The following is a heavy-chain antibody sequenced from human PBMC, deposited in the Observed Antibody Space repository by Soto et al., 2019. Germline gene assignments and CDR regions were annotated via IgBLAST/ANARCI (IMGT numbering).Heavy chain of an antibody. CDR3: ARGERGYGPLHY. Sequence: QVQLQESGPGLVKPSETLSLTCTVSGGSISNYYWSWIRQPPGKGLEWIGYIYDSGSTYNPSLKSRATISVDTSKNQFSLRLSSATAADTSIYYCARGERGYGPLHYWGQGILVTVSS. D-gene: IGHD5-12*01. J-gene: IGHJ4*02. CDR2: IYDSGST. V-gene: IGHV4-59*01. CDR1: GGSISNYY.